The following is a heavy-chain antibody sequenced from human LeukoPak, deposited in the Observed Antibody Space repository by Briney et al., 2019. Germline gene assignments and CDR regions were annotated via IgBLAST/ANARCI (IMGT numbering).Heavy chain of an antibody. D-gene: IGHD3-10*01. CDR1: GYTLTELS. CDR2: FDPEDGET. CDR3: ATASPGMTDYYYMDV. Sequence: ASVKVSCKVSGYTLTELSMHWVRQAPGKGLEWMGGFDPEDGETIYAQGFQGRVTMTEDTSTDTAYMELSSLRSEDTAVYYCATASPGMTDYYYMDVWVKGTTVTVSS. J-gene: IGHJ6*03. V-gene: IGHV1-24*01.